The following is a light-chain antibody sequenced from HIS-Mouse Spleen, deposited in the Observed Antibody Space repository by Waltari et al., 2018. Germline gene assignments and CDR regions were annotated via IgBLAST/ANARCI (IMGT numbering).Light chain of an antibody. J-gene: IGLJ2*01. CDR3: YSTDSSGNHRV. CDR1: ALPKKY. CDR2: EDS. Sequence: SYELTQPPSVSVSPGQTARITCSGDALPKKYAYWYQQKSGQAPVLDNYEDSKRPSGIPERFSGSSSGTMATLTISGAQVEDEADYYCYSTDSSGNHRVFGGGTKLTVL. V-gene: IGLV3-10*01.